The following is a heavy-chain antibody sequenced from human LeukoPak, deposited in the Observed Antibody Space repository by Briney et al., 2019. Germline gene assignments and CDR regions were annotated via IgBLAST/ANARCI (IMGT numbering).Heavy chain of an antibody. Sequence: GASEKVSCKASGFTYTSSAVQWVRQASGQRLEWIGWIVVGSGNTNYAQKFQERVTITRDMSTSTAYMELSSLRSEDTAVYYCATQESYISGWLNWGQGTLDTVSS. J-gene: IGHJ4*02. V-gene: IGHV1-58*01. D-gene: IGHD6-19*01. CDR2: IVVGSGNT. CDR3: ATQESYISGWLN. CDR1: GFTYTSSA.